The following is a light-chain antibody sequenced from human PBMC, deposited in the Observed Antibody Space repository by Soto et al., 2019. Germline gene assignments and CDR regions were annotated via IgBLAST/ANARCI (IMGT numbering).Light chain of an antibody. V-gene: IGKV3-15*01. CDR2: DAY. CDR1: QGVGST. CDR3: QHYKTWPLA. Sequence: EVVMTHAPATLSVSPLERVSLSFRASQGVGSTLAWYRQQPGQAPRLLIYDAYIRATGVPARFSGSGSGTEFTLTISSLQSEDFAVYYCQHYKTWPLAFGGGTKVDI. J-gene: IGKJ4*01.